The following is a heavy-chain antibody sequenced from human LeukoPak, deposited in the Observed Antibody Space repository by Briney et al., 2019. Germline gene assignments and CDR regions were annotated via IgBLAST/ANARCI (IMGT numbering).Heavy chain of an antibody. D-gene: IGHD2-21*02. CDR2: ISSNGGST. V-gene: IGHV3-64*01. CDR1: GFTFSSYA. J-gene: IGHJ3*02. Sequence: GGSLRLSCAASGFTFSSYAMHWVRQAPGKGLEYVSGISSNGGSTYYANSVKGRFTISRDNSKNTLYLQMGSLRAEDMAVYYCAREMVGYCGGDCAADIWGQGTMVTVSS. CDR3: AREMVGYCGGDCAADI.